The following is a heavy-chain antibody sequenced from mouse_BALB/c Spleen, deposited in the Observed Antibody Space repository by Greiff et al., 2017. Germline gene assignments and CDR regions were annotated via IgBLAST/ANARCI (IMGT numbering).Heavy chain of an antibody. CDR2: IDPENGNT. D-gene: IGHD2-14*01. V-gene: IGHV14-1*02. Sequence: VHVKQSGAELVRPGALVKLSCKASGFNIKDYYMHWVKQRPEQGLEWIGWIDPENGNTIYDPKFQGKASITADTSSNTAYLQLSVLTTENTAVYYCARRGAYYRCDEYSMDYWGQGTSVTVSS. CDR3: ARRGAYYRCDEYSMDY. J-gene: IGHJ4*01. CDR1: GFNIKDYY.